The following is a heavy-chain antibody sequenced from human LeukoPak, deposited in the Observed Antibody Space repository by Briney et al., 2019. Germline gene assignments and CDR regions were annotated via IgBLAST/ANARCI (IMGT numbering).Heavy chain of an antibody. CDR2: ISGSGGST. Sequence: GGSLRLSCAASGFTFSSYAMSWVRQAPGKGLEWVSAISGSGGSTYYADSVKGRFTISRDNSKNTLYLQTNSLRAEDTAVYYCAKEGVRGTYYYYYMDVWGKGTTVTVSS. V-gene: IGHV3-23*01. CDR3: AKEGVRGTYYYYYMDV. D-gene: IGHD3-10*01. CDR1: GFTFSSYA. J-gene: IGHJ6*03.